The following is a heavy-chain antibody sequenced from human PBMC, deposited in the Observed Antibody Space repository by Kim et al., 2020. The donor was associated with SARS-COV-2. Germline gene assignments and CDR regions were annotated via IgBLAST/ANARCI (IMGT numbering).Heavy chain of an antibody. CDR3: ARDPERHASYYYCIVV. Sequence: GGSLRLSCAASGFTFSSYSMNWVRQAPGKGLEWVSSISSSSGCIYYADSVKGRFTISRDNSKNSLYLQMNSLRAEDTAVYYCARDPERHASYYYCIVV. V-gene: IGHV3-21*04. CDR1: GFTFSSYS. CDR2: ISSSSGCI. D-gene: IGHD6-25*01. J-gene: IGHJ6*01.